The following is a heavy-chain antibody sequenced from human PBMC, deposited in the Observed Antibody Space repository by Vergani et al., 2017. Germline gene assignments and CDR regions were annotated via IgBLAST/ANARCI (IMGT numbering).Heavy chain of an antibody. CDR1: GGSISSYY. Sequence: QVQLQESGPGLVKPSETLSLTCTVSGGSISSYYWSWIRQPPGKGLEWIGYIYYSGSTNYNPSLKSRVTISVDTSKNQFSLKLSSVTAADTAVYYCARTNPMTTVTTFDYWGQGTLVTVSS. D-gene: IGHD4-17*01. CDR2: IYYSGST. V-gene: IGHV4-59*01. J-gene: IGHJ4*02. CDR3: ARTNPMTTVTTFDY.